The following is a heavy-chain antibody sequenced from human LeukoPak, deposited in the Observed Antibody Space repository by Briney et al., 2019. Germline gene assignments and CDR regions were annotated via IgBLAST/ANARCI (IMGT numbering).Heavy chain of an antibody. D-gene: IGHD6-13*01. V-gene: IGHV4-61*02. CDR2: IYASGNT. CDR1: GDSISSGSYY. Sequence: SQTLSLTCTVSGDSISSGSYYWSWIRLPAGKGLEWIGRIYASGNTNYSPSLKSRLTISVDTSKNQFSLRLNSVTAADTAVYYCARGYSSTIDYWGQGTLVTVSS. J-gene: IGHJ4*02. CDR3: ARGYSSTIDY.